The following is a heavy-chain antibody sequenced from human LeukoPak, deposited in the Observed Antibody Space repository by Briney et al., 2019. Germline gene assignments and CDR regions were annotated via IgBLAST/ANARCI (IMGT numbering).Heavy chain of an antibody. CDR1: GYTFTTYD. D-gene: IGHD2-2*01. CDR3: ARGPGFCSSTSCYYYYHYYMDV. Sequence: ASVKVSCKASGYTFTTYDINWVRQATGQGLEWLGWMNPNSGNTDYARNFQGRVTITRNTSISTAYMELSSLRSEDTAVYYCARGPGFCSSTSCYYYYHYYMDVWGKGTTVTVSS. CDR2: MNPNSGNT. J-gene: IGHJ6*03. V-gene: IGHV1-8*03.